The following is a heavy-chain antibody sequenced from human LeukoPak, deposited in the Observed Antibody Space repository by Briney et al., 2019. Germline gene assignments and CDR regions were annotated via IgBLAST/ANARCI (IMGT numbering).Heavy chain of an antibody. Sequence: GGSLRLSCAASGLTVSSDYMAWVRQAPGQGLEWISVIDGGDTTYYADSVQGRFTITRETSNNALYLQVISLRVEDTAVYHCARLLPASRHYFDYWGLGTLVTVSS. V-gene: IGHV3-53*01. CDR2: IDGGDTT. CDR3: ARLLPASRHYFDY. D-gene: IGHD6-6*01. J-gene: IGHJ4*02. CDR1: GLTVSSDY.